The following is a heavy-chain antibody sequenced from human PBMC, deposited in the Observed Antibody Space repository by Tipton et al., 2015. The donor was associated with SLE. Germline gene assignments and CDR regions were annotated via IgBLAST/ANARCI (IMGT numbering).Heavy chain of an antibody. CDR2: IYYSGST. J-gene: IGHJ4*02. CDR3: ARVSSSWGFDY. V-gene: IGHV4-59*01. CDR1: GGSISSYY. D-gene: IGHD6-13*01. Sequence: TLSLTCTVSGGSISSYYWSWIRQPPGKGLEWIGYIYYSGSTNYNPSLKSRVTISVDTSKNQFSLKLSPVTAADTAVYYCARVSSSWGFDYWGQGTLVTVSS.